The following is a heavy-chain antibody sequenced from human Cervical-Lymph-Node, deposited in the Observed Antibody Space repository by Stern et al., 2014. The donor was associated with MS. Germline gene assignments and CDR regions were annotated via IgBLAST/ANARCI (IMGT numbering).Heavy chain of an antibody. J-gene: IGHJ4*02. CDR1: GGTLTGFP. CDR2: IIPLFGTT. CDR3: ATPPTPSSGYYIV. Sequence: QVQLMQSGAEVKKPGSSVKVSCKASGGTLTGFPISWVRQAPGHGLQWMGGIIPLFGTTNYAQRFQDRVTITADESTDTAYIELSSLRSEDTAVYYCATPPTPSSGYYIVWGQGTLVTVSS. D-gene: IGHD6-19*01. V-gene: IGHV1-69*01.